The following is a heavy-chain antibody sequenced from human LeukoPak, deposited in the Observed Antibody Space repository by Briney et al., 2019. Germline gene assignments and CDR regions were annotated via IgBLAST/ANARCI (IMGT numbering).Heavy chain of an antibody. V-gene: IGHV4-59*01. CDR3: ARAHGVYDILTGYYTVRPFFDY. CDR1: GGSISSYY. CDR2: IYYSGST. J-gene: IGHJ4*02. D-gene: IGHD3-9*01. Sequence: SETLSLTCTVSGGSISSYYWSWIRQPPGKGLEWIGYIYYSGSTNYNPSLKSRVTISVDTSKNQFSLKLSSVTAADTAVYYCARAHGVYDILTGYYTVRPFFDYWGQGTLVTVSS.